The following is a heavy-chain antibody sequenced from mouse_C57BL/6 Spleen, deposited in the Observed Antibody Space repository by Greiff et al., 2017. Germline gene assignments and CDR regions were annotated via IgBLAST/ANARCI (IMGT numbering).Heavy chain of an antibody. J-gene: IGHJ2*01. CDR2: IYPGDGDT. CDR1: GYAFSSSW. D-gene: IGHD3-3*01. Sequence: VQLQQSGPELVKPGASVKISCKASGYAFSSSWMNWVKQRPGKGLEWIGRIYPGDGDTNYNGKFKGKATLTADKSSSTAYMQLSSLTSEDSAVYFCARGDPYCDYWGQGTTLTVSS. V-gene: IGHV1-82*01. CDR3: ARGDPYCDY.